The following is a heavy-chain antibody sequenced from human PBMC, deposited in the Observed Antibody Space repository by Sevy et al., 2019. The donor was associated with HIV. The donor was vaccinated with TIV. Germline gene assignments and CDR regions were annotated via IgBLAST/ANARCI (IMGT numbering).Heavy chain of an antibody. CDR2: IKQDGSEK. D-gene: IGHD6-19*01. CDR1: GFTFSSYW. CDR3: ASLAAVDAFDI. J-gene: IGHJ3*02. V-gene: IGHV3-7*01. Sequence: GGSLRLTCAASGFTFSSYWMSWVRQAPGKGLEWVANIKQDGSEKYYVDSVKGRFTISRDNAKNSLYLQMNSLRAEDTAVYYCASLAAVDAFDIWGQGTMVTVSS.